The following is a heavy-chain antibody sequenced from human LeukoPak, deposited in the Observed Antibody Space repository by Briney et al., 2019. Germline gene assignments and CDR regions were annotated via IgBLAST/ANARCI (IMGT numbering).Heavy chain of an antibody. CDR1: GFTGSSNY. J-gene: IGHJ3*02. Sequence: GGSLRLSCAASGFTGSSNYMSWVRQAPGKGLEWVSVIYSGGSTYYADSVKGRFTTSRDISKNTLYLQMNSLRAEDTAVYYCARGKVEGDSSGRRAFDMWGQGTMVTVSS. CDR3: ARGKVEGDSSGRRAFDM. V-gene: IGHV3-53*01. CDR2: IYSGGST. D-gene: IGHD3-22*01.